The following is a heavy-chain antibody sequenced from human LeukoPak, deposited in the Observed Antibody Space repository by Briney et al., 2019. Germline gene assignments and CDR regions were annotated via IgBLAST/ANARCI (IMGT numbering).Heavy chain of an antibody. CDR2: ISSSSSYI. V-gene: IGHV3-21*01. J-gene: IGHJ5*02. Sequence: GGSLRLXCAASGFTFSSYSMNWVRQAPGKGLEWVSSISSSSSYIYYADSVKGRFTISRDNAKNSLYLQMNSLRAEDTAVCYCARSSSPNWFDPWGQGTLVTVSS. CDR3: ARSSSPNWFDP. D-gene: IGHD6-13*01. CDR1: GFTFSSYS.